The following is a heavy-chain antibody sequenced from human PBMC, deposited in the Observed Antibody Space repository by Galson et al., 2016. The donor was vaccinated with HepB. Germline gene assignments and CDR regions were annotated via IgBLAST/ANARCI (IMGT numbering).Heavy chain of an antibody. CDR2: ISYDGSFK. V-gene: IGHV3-30*18. Sequence: LRLSCAASGFIFSNYGMHWVRQAPGKGLEWVAVISYDGSFKYYADAVNGRFTISRDNSRSTLYLQMNSLRTEDTAVYYCANIKRTSPYCSGTNCFSRLWGPPFDYWGQGTLVTISS. CDR1: GFIFSNYG. D-gene: IGHD2-2*01. CDR3: ANIKRTSPYCSGTNCFSRLWGPPFDY. J-gene: IGHJ4*02.